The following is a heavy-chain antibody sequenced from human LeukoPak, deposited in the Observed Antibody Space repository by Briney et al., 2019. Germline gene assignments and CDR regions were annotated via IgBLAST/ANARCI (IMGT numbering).Heavy chain of an antibody. CDR2: IYPGDSDT. CDR3: ASSTSGGSYYLLFDY. J-gene: IGHJ4*02. D-gene: IGHD1-26*01. Sequence: GESLKISCKGSGYSFTSYWIGWVRQMPGKGLEWMGIIYPGDSDTRYSPSFQGQVTISADKSISTAYLQWSSLKASDTAMYYCASSTSGGSYYLLFDYWGQGTLVTVSS. V-gene: IGHV5-51*01. CDR1: GYSFTSYW.